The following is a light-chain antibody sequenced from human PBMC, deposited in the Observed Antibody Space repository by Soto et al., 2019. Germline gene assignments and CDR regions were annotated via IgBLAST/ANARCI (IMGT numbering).Light chain of an antibody. J-gene: IGKJ4*01. Sequence: AIQLTQSPSSLSASVGDRVTITCRASQGISGALAWYQQKPGKAPKLLIYDASSLESGVPSRFSGSGSVTDFTLNISTLQPEDFATYYCQQFNNYPTFGGGTKVDIX. CDR1: QGISGA. CDR3: QQFNNYPT. CDR2: DAS. V-gene: IGKV1D-13*01.